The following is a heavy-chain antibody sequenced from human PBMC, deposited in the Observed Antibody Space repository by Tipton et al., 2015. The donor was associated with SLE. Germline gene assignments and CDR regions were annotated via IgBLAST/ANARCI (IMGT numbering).Heavy chain of an antibody. Sequence: TLSLTCSVSGGSVSSDSWSWIRQPPGKGLEWIGYIHDGGSTNYNPSLKSRVATSLDTPKNQFSLRLTSVTTADTAVYFCARLREDHNYDFDIWDQGPLVTVSS. J-gene: IGHJ4*02. CDR3: ARLREDHNYDFDI. CDR2: IHDGGST. CDR1: GGSVSSDS. D-gene: IGHD5-24*01. V-gene: IGHV4-59*02.